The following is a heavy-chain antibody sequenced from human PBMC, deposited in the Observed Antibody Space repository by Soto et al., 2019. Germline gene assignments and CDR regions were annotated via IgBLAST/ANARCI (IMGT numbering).Heavy chain of an antibody. CDR1: GGTFSSYA. CDR2: IIPIFGTA. D-gene: IGHD2-2*02. CDR3: ARASPCSSTSCYRCWFDP. J-gene: IGHJ5*02. Sequence: SVKVSCKASGGTFSSYAISWVRQAPGQGLEWMGGIIPIFGTANYAQKFQGRVTITADESTSTAYMELSSLRSEDTAVYYFARASPCSSTSCYRCWFDPWGQGTLVTVSS. V-gene: IGHV1-69*13.